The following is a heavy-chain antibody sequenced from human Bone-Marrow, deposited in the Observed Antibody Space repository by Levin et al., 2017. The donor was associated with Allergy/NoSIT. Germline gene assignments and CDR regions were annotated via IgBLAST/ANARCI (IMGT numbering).Heavy chain of an antibody. D-gene: IGHD3-22*01. V-gene: IGHV4-39*07. CDR1: GGSISSSSYY. Sequence: SETLSLTCTVSGGSISSSSYYWGWIRQPPGKGLEWIGSIYYSGSTYYNPSLKSRVTISVDTSKNQFSLKLSSVTAADTAVYYCARQRITMIVVARDWFDPWGQGTLVTVSS. CDR2: IYYSGST. CDR3: ARQRITMIVVARDWFDP. J-gene: IGHJ5*02.